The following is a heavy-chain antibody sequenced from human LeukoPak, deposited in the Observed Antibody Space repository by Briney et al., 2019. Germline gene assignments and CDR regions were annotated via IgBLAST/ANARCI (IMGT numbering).Heavy chain of an antibody. D-gene: IGHD6-19*01. CDR2: IYTSGST. Sequence: SETLFLTCTVSGGSISSYYWSWIRQPAGKGLEWIGRIYTSGSTNYNPSLKSRVTMSVDTSKNQFSLKLSSVTAADTAVYYCARDREQWLARNAFDIWGQGTMVTVSS. V-gene: IGHV4-4*07. J-gene: IGHJ3*02. CDR1: GGSISSYY. CDR3: ARDREQWLARNAFDI.